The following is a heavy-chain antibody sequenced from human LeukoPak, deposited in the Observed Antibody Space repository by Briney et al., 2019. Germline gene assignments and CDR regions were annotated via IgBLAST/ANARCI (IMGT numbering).Heavy chain of an antibody. D-gene: IGHD3-22*01. CDR3: AFSSAYQQH. Sequence: PSETPSLTCTVSGGSISSSSYYWSWIRQPPGKGLEWIGEINHSGSTDYNPSLKSRVTISVDTSKNQFSLKLSSVTAADTAVYYCAFSSAYQQHCGQGTLVTVSS. V-gene: IGHV4-39*05. CDR2: INHSGST. J-gene: IGHJ1*01. CDR1: GGSISSSSYY.